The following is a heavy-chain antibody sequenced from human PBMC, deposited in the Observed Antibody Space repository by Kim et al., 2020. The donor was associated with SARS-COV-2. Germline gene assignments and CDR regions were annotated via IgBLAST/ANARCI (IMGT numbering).Heavy chain of an antibody. J-gene: IGHJ4*02. CDR2: T. Sequence: TYSNPSLKSRVTISVDTSKNRFPLRLSSVTAADTAVYYCARPVISAGPFDYWGQGTLVTVSS. D-gene: IGHD6-13*01. CDR3: ARPVISAGPFDY. V-gene: IGHV4-39*01.